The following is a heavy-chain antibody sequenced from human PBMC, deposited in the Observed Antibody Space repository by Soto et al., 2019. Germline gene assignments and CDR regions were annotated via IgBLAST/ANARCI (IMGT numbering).Heavy chain of an antibody. CDR1: GGTFSSYA. V-gene: IGHV1-69*13. J-gene: IGHJ6*02. Sequence: SVKVSCKASGGTFSSYAISWVRQAPGQGLEWMGGIIPIFGTANCAQKFQGRVTITADESTSTAYMELSSLRSEDTAVYYCARSTTRHYYGSGSYYPVNYYYGMDVWGQGTTVTVSS. D-gene: IGHD3-10*01. CDR2: IIPIFGTA. CDR3: ARSTTRHYYGSGSYYPVNYYYGMDV.